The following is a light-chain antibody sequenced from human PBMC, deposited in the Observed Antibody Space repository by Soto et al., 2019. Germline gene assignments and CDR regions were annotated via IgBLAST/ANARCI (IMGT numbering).Light chain of an antibody. J-gene: IGKJ1*01. CDR3: LQNHNYPRT. Sequence: AIQMTQSPSSLSASVGDRVTITCRASQDISDDVGWYQQTPGKAPKLLISGASRLQSGVPSRFSGSGYGAEFTLTITSLRPEDSAIYYCLQNHNYPRTFGQGTKVEI. CDR1: QDISDD. CDR2: GAS. V-gene: IGKV1-6*01.